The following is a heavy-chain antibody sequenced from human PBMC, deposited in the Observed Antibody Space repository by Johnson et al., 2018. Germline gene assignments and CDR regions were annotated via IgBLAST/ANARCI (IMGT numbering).Heavy chain of an antibody. CDR2: ISGNGAIT. V-gene: IGHV3-64*04. CDR3: ARGRRSEYDIFTGLVTFNL. J-gene: IGHJ3*01. Sequence: QVQLVESGGGLVQPGGSLRLSCAASGFSFSTYSMTWVRQAPGKGLEYVSAISGNGAITYSADSVKGRFTISRDNSKNTLHLQMNSLRAEDMAVYYCARGRRSEYDIFTGLVTFNLGGQGTKVTVSS. CDR1: GFSFSTYS. D-gene: IGHD3-9*01.